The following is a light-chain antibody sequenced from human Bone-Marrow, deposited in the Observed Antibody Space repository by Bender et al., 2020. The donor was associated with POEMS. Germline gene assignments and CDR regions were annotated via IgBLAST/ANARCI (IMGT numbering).Light chain of an antibody. J-gene: IGLJ3*02. V-gene: IGLV2-14*02. CDR3: SSYAGSNTWV. CDR1: SSDIGNFDL. Sequence: QSALTQPASVSGSPGQSITISCSGTSSDIGNFDLVSWYQQYPGKAPKLVISEVNKRPSGVSNRFSGSKSGNTASLTVSGLQSEDEAEYYCSSYAGSNTWVFGGGTKLTVL. CDR2: EVN.